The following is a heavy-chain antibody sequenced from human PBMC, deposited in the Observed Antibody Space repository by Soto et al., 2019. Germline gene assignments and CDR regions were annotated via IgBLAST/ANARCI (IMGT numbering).Heavy chain of an antibody. J-gene: IGHJ6*03. CDR2: ISYDGSNK. CDR1: GFTFSSYG. D-gene: IGHD6-6*01. V-gene: IGHV3-30*18. Sequence: QVQLVESGGGVVQPGRSLRLSCAASGFTFSSYGMHWVRQAPGKGLERVAVISYDGSNKYYADSVKGRFTISRDNSKNTLYLQMNSLRDEDTAVYYCANVREDSSSSGIYYYYMDVWGKGTTVTVSS. CDR3: ANVREDSSSSGIYYYYMDV.